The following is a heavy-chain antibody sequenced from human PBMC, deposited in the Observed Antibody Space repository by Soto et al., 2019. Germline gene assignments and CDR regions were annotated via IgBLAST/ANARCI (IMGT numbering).Heavy chain of an antibody. CDR3: AKARDTSDYYVGYALDV. V-gene: IGHV3-23*01. J-gene: IGHJ3*01. Sequence: GGSLRLSCAASGFTLSTYAMSWVRQAPGKGLEWVSVISGSGGRTFYADSVKGHFTISRDNSKSTLYLQMNSLRAEDTALYYCAKARDTSDYYVGYALDVWGQGTMVTVS. CDR2: ISGSGGRT. CDR1: GFTLSTYA. D-gene: IGHD3-22*01.